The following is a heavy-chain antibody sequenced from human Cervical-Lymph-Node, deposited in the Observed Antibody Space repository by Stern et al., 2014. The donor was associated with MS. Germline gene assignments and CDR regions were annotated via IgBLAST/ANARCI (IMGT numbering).Heavy chain of an antibody. V-gene: IGHV3-30*18. J-gene: IGHJ6*02. CDR3: AKDGDYNVVYYYYYGMDV. CDR2: ISYDGSNK. CDR1: GFTFSSYG. Sequence: MQLVESGGGVVQPGRSLRLSCAASGFTFSSYGMHWVRQAPGKGLEWVAVISYDGSNKYYADSVKGRFTISRDNSKNTLYLQMNSLRAEDTAVYYCAKDGDYNVVYYYYYGMDVWGQGTTVTVSS. D-gene: IGHD2-21*01.